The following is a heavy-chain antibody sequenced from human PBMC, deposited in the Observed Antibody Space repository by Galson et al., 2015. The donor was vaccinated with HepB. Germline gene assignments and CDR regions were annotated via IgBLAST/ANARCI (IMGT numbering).Heavy chain of an antibody. D-gene: IGHD6-13*01. J-gene: IGHJ5*02. CDR2: ISSSSSYI. V-gene: IGHV3-21*01. Sequence: SLRLSCAASGFTFSSYSMNWVRQAPGKGLEWVSSISSSSSYIYYADSVKGRFTISRDNAKNSLYLQMNSLRAEDTAVYYCARDSSEGSSWYWSAGEGNWFDPWGQGTLVTVSS. CDR1: GFTFSSYS. CDR3: ARDSSEGSSWYWSAGEGNWFDP.